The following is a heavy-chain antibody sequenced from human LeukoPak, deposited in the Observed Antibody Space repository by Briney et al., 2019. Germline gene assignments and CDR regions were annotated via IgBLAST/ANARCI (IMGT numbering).Heavy chain of an antibody. D-gene: IGHD3-3*01. J-gene: IGHJ6*02. CDR1: GGSFSDYY. CDR2: INHSGST. Sequence: PSETLSPTCAVYGGSFSDYYWSWIRQPPGKGLEWIGEINHSGSTNYNPSLKSRVTISIDTSKNQFSLKLSSVTAADTAVYYCARRSNSFGVVVTYSYGMDVWGQGTTVTVSS. V-gene: IGHV4-34*01. CDR3: ARRSNSFGVVVTYSYGMDV.